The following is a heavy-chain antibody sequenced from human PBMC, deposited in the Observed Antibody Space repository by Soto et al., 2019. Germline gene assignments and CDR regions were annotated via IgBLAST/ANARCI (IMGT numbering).Heavy chain of an antibody. Sequence: AWCLRLSCAASRFSVSSYAMHWVLQATGKGLEWVAVISYDGSNKYYADSVKGRFTISRDNSKNTLYLQMNSLRAEDTAVYYCARDAHYYGSAVDSSPYWGQGTLVTVSS. V-gene: IGHV3-30-3*01. D-gene: IGHD3-10*01. CDR1: RFSVSSYA. J-gene: IGHJ4*02. CDR2: ISYDGSNK. CDR3: ARDAHYYGSAVDSSPY.